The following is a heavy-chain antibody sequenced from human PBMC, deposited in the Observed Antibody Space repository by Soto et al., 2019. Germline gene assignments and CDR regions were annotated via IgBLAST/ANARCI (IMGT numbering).Heavy chain of an antibody. D-gene: IGHD1-1*01. CDR3: ARDQLGDPPDYYFDY. J-gene: IGHJ4*02. CDR2: IWYDGSNK. V-gene: IGHV3-33*01. CDR1: GFTFSSYG. Sequence: QVQLVESGGGVVQPGRSLRLSCAASGFTFSSYGMHWVRQAPGKGLEWVAVIWYDGSNKYYADSVKGRFTISRDNSKNTLYLQMNSLRAEDTAVYYCARDQLGDPPDYYFDYWGQGTLVTVSS.